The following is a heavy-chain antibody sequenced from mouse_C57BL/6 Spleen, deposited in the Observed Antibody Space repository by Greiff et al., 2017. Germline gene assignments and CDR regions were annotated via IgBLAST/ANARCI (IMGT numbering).Heavy chain of an antibody. CDR3: ARGNYGSSYAMDY. V-gene: IGHV1-26*01. J-gene: IGHJ4*01. CDR2: INPNNGGT. CDR1: GYTFTDYY. D-gene: IGHD1-1*01. Sequence: EVQLQQSGPELVKPGASVKISCKASGYTFTDYYMNWVKQSHGKSLEWIGDINPNNGGTSYNQKFKGKATLTVDKSSSTAYMELRGLTSEDSAVYYCARGNYGSSYAMDYWGQGTSVTVSS.